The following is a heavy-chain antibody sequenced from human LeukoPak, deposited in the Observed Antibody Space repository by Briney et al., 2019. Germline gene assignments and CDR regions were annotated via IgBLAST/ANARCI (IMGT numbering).Heavy chain of an antibody. J-gene: IGHJ3*02. D-gene: IGHD2-2*01. CDR2: ISYEGSNE. Sequence: PGGSLRLSCAASGFTFSSYGMNWVRQAPGKGPEWVALISYEGSNEYYADSVKGRFTISRDNSKNTLYLQMNSLGAEDTAVYYCAKDLGTSCYLCVFDIWGQGTMVTVSS. CDR3: AKDLGTSCYLCVFDI. CDR1: GFTFSSYG. V-gene: IGHV3-30*18.